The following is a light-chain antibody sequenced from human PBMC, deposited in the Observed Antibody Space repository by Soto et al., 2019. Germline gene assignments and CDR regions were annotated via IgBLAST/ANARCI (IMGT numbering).Light chain of an antibody. CDR3: QTWYSNTHKV. J-gene: IGLJ3*02. V-gene: IGLV4-60*02. CDR2: LDRSGSY. CDR1: SGHSTYI. Sequence: QSVLTQLSSASASLGSSVKLTCILSSGHSTYIIAWHQQQPGKAPRFLMTLDRSGSYNRGSGVPDRFSGSSSGADRYLTISNLQFEYHGDYYCQTWYSNTHKVFGGGTNLTVL.